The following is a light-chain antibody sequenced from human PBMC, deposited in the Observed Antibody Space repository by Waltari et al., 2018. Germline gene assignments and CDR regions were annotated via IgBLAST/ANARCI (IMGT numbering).Light chain of an antibody. J-gene: IGKJ4*01. CDR2: GAS. CDR1: QGISNY. Sequence: DIQLTQSPSSLSASIGDRVTITCRASQGISNYLGWFQQKPGKAPKPLIYGASILQRGVPSKVSGSGFETDFSLTISSLQPEDFGSYYCQQYYSYPLTFGGGTKVEIK. CDR3: QQYYSYPLT. V-gene: IGKV1-16*02.